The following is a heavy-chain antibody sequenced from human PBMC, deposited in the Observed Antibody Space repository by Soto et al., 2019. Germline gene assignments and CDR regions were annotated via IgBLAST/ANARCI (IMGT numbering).Heavy chain of an antibody. J-gene: IGHJ4*02. Sequence: SETLSLTCTVSGGSIGSSSYYWGGIRQPPGKGLEWIGSIYYSGSTYYNPSLKSRVTISVDTSKNQFSLKLSSVTAADTAVYYCARTPRYDFWSGLAYYFDYWGQGTLVTVSS. CDR1: GGSIGSSSYY. D-gene: IGHD3-3*01. CDR2: IYYSGST. V-gene: IGHV4-39*01. CDR3: ARTPRYDFWSGLAYYFDY.